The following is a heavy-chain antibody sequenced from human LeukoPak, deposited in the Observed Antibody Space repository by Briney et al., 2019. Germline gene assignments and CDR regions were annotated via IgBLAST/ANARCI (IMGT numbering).Heavy chain of an antibody. CDR2: ISSSSSTI. D-gene: IGHD2-2*01. Sequence: GGSLRLSCAASGFTFSSYSVNWVRQAPGKGLEWVSYISSSSSTIYYADSVKGRFTISRDNAKNSLYLQMNSLRAEDTAVYYCARGSTVVVPAAISFDYWGQGTLVTVSS. V-gene: IGHV3-48*01. CDR3: ARGSTVVVPAAISFDY. J-gene: IGHJ4*02. CDR1: GFTFSSYS.